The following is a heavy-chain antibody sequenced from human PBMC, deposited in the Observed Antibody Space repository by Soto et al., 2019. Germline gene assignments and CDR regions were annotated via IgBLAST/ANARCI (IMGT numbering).Heavy chain of an antibody. D-gene: IGHD2-2*01. CDR2: ISSSSSYI. CDR1: GLTFSSYC. CDR3: ARGVRSPSAILEY. J-gene: IGHJ4*02. Sequence: EVQVVESGGGLVKPGGSLRLSCAASGLTFSSYCMNWVRQAPGKGLEWVSSISSSSSYIYYADSVKGRFTVSRDNAKNSLYLQINSLRAEDTAVYYCARGVRSPSAILEYWGQGTLVTVSS. V-gene: IGHV3-21*01.